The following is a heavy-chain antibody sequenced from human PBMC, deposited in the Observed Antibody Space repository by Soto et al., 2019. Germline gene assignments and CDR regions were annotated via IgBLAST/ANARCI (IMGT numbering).Heavy chain of an antibody. Sequence: QLHLVQSGAVVKKPGASVTVSCSASGYPVTAYYMHWVRQAPGRGLEWMGGINPATGAAKYTQTFQGRVTMTRGTSTSTAFMELGGLTSEDTARFYCARGGGVGVAGSAAFDMWGQGTLVTVSS. CDR3: ARGGGVGVAGSAAFDM. J-gene: IGHJ3*02. CDR1: GYPVTAYY. V-gene: IGHV1-2*02. D-gene: IGHD3-3*01. CDR2: INPATGAA.